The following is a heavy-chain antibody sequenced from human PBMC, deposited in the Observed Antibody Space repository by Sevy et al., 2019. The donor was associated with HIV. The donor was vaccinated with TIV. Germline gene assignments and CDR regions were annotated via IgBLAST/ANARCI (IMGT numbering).Heavy chain of an antibody. V-gene: IGHV3-33*01. D-gene: IGHD3-22*01. CDR2: IWNDRSNK. Sequence: GGSLRLSCAASGFTFSSYGMHWVRQAPGKGREWVAVIWNDRSNKHYADSVKGRFTISRDNSKNTLYLQMNSLRAEDTAVYYCASLPNNYYDSSGSSGDDAFDIWGQGTMVTVSS. CDR3: ASLPNNYYDSSGSSGDDAFDI. CDR1: GFTFSSYG. J-gene: IGHJ3*02.